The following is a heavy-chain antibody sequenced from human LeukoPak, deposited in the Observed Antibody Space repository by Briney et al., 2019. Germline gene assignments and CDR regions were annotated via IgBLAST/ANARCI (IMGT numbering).Heavy chain of an antibody. Sequence: PGGSLRLSCVASGFTFSNYWMTWVRQAPGKGLEWVANIKQDGSEKYYVDSVKGRFTISRDNAKNSLYLQLNSLRAEDTALYHCARADSNGWSNYWGQGTLVTVSS. CDR3: ARADSNGWSNY. CDR1: GFTFSNYW. J-gene: IGHJ4*02. CDR2: IKQDGSEK. V-gene: IGHV3-7*03. D-gene: IGHD6-19*01.